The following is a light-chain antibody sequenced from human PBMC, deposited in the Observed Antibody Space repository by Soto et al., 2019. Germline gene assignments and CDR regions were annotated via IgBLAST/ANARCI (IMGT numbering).Light chain of an antibody. CDR1: SGHTSRA. V-gene: IGLV4-69*01. Sequence: QAVVTQSPSASASLGASVRLTCTLSSGHTSRAIAWHQQQPDKGPRFLMKVDSDGSYSKGDGIPDRFSGSSSGAERYLTISSLQSDDEADYYCLVWGTGIRVFGGGTKLTVL. CDR2: VDSDGSY. J-gene: IGLJ3*02. CDR3: LVWGTGIRV.